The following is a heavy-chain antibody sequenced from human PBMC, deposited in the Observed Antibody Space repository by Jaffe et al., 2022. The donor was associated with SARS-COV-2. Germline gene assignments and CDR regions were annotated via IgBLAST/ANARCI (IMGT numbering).Heavy chain of an antibody. D-gene: IGHD3-16*01. Sequence: QVQLQESGPGLLKPSETLSLTCTVSGDSARSSYWSWIRQPPGRGLEWIGYIYNSGSTSYNSSLKSRVTILVDTSKNQFSLRLTSVTAADTAVYYCARGAGGRRPFDHWGQGTLVTVSS. V-gene: IGHV4-59*02. CDR3: ARGAGGRRPFDH. J-gene: IGHJ4*02. CDR2: IYNSGST. CDR1: GDSARSSY.